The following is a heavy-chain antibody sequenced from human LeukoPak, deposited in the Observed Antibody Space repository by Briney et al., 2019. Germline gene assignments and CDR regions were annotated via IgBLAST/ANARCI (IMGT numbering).Heavy chain of an antibody. CDR2: IYSGGST. CDR3: ARSTVVTGRYYYHYMDV. J-gene: IGHJ6*03. V-gene: IGHV3-53*01. Sequence: PGGSLRLSCAASGFTVSSNYMSSVRQAPGKGLEWVSVIYSGGSTYYADSVKGRFTLSRDNSKNTLYLQMNSLRAEDTAVYYCARSTVVTGRYYYHYMDVWGKGTTVTVS. CDR1: GFTVSSNY. D-gene: IGHD4-23*01.